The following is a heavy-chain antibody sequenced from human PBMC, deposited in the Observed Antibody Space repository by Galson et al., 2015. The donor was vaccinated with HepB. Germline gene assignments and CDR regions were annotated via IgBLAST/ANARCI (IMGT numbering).Heavy chain of an antibody. V-gene: IGHV3-30*02. CDR2: LRYDGTTT. CDR1: GLWFSSHG. CDR3: AKDSGGWPPLPFDY. J-gene: IGHJ4*02. D-gene: IGHD2-15*01. Sequence: SLRLSCAVSGLWFSSHGMHWVRQAPGKGLQWVAYLRYDGTTTYSADSVRDRFTISRDNPKNTLYLQMNRLRGDDTGIYYCAKDSGGWPPLPFDYWGQGTLVTVSS.